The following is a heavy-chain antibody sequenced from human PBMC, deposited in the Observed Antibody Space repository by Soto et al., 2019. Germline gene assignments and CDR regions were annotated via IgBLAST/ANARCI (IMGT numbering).Heavy chain of an antibody. Sequence: QVQLQESGPGLVKPSQTLSLTCTVSGGSISSGGYYWSWIRQHPGKGLEWIGYIYYSGSTYYNPSLKSRVTLSVDTSKNQFALKLSSVTAADTAVYYCARDKMTRGVRGVISYWGQGTMVTVSS. V-gene: IGHV4-31*03. CDR3: ARDKMTRGVRGVISY. J-gene: IGHJ3*01. CDR2: IYYSGST. CDR1: GGSISSGGYY. D-gene: IGHD3-10*01.